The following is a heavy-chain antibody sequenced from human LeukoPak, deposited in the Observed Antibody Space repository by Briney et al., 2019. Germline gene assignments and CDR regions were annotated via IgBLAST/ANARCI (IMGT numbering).Heavy chain of an antibody. CDR2: IYSGGST. CDR1: GFTVSSNH. Sequence: GGSLRLSCAASGFTVSSNHMSWVRQAPGKGLEWVSVIYSGGSTYYADSVKGRFTISRDNSKNTLYLQMNSLRAEDTAVYYCARVGIYYDSSGYQYYFDYWGQGTLVTVSS. J-gene: IGHJ4*02. D-gene: IGHD3-22*01. V-gene: IGHV3-66*01. CDR3: ARVGIYYDSSGYQYYFDY.